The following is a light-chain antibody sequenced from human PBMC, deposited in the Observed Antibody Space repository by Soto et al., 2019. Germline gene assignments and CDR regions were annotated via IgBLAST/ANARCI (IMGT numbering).Light chain of an antibody. Sequence: DIQLTQYPSFLSASVGDRVTITCRASQGIRDFLAWYQQKPGKAPKLLIYAASPLQTGVPTRFSGIASGTEFTLIISNLQPADFATYCCQQFNVYPLTFGGGTKVEIK. CDR1: QGIRDF. J-gene: IGKJ4*01. V-gene: IGKV1-9*01. CDR2: AAS. CDR3: QQFNVYPLT.